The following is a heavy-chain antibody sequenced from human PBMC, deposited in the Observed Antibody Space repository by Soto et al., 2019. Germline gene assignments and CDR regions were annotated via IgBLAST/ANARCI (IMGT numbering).Heavy chain of an antibody. CDR3: ARGMVSAGGSALYNWFDP. CDR2: IYPGDSDT. CDR1: GYSFTSYW. V-gene: IGHV5-51*01. J-gene: IGHJ5*02. D-gene: IGHD2-8*01. Sequence: GESLKISCKGSGYSFTSYWIGWVRQMPGKGLEWMGIIYPGDSDTRYSPSFQGQVTISADKSISTAYLQWSSLKASDTAMYYCARGMVSAGGSALYNWFDPWGQGTLVTVSS.